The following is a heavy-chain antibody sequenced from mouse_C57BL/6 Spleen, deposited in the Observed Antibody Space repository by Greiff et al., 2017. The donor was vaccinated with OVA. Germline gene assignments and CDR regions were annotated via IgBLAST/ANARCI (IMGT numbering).Heavy chain of an antibody. CDR1: GYTFTDYY. CDR2: INPNNGGT. J-gene: IGHJ4*01. CDR3: ARDYGSSYAMDD. D-gene: IGHD1-1*01. V-gene: IGHV1-26*01. Sequence: EVQLQQSGPELVKPGASVKISCKASGYTFTDYYMNWVKQSHGKSLEWIGDINPNNGGTSYNQKFKGKATLTVDKSSSTAYMELRSLTSEDSAVYYCARDYGSSYAMDDWGQGTSVTVSS.